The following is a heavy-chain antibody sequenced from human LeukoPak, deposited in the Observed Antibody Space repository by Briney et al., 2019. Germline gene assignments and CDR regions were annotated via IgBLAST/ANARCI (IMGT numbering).Heavy chain of an antibody. CDR2: IHYSGTT. J-gene: IGHJ5*02. V-gene: IGHV4-59*08. D-gene: IGHD6-13*01. CDR3: ARHSSTWFEFDP. CDR1: GGSISSYY. Sequence: SETLSLTCTVSGGSISSYYWSWTRQPPGKGLEWIGYIHYSGTTNYNPSLKSRVTISVDTSKRQISLKVSSVTAADTAVYYCARHSSTWFEFDPWGQGTLVTVSS.